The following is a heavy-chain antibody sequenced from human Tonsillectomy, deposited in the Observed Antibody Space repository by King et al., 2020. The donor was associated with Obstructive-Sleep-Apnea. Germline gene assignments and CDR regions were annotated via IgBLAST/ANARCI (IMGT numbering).Heavy chain of an antibody. V-gene: IGHV4-39*07. J-gene: IGHJ4*02. CDR2: IYYSGST. CDR3: ARGSNXEVFDY. CDR1: GGSISSSSYY. Sequence: QLQESGPGLVKPSETLSLTCTVSGGSISSSSYYWGWIRQPPGKGLEWIGSIYYSGSTYYNPSLKSRVTISVDTSKNQFSLKLGSVTAADTAVYYCARGSNXEVFDYWGQGTLVTVSS.